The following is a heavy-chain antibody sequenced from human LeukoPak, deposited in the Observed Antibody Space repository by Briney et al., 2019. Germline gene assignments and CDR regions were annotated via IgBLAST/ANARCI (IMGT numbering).Heavy chain of an antibody. V-gene: IGHV1-2*02. D-gene: IGHD3-3*01. CDR1: GYTFTGYY. CDR3: ARERITIFGEDALYYYYYGMDV. J-gene: IGHJ6*02. CDR2: INPNSGGT. Sequence: ASVKVSCKASGYTFTGYYMHWVRQAPGQGLEWMGWINPNSGGTNYAQKFQGRVTVTRDTSISTAYMELSRLRSDDTAVYYCARERITIFGEDALYYYYYGMDVWGQGTTVTVSS.